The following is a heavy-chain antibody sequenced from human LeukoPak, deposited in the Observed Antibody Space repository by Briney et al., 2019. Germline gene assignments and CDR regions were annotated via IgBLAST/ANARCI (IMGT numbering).Heavy chain of an antibody. J-gene: IGHJ4*02. CDR1: GYTFTGYY. CDR2: INPNSGGT. Sequence: ASVKVSCKASGYTFTGYYMHWVRQAPGQGLEWMGWINPNSGGTNYAQKFQGRVTMTRDTSISTAYMELSRLRSDDTAVYYCARILWFGELFHSVFDYWGQGTLVTVSS. D-gene: IGHD3-10*01. V-gene: IGHV1-2*02. CDR3: ARILWFGELFHSVFDY.